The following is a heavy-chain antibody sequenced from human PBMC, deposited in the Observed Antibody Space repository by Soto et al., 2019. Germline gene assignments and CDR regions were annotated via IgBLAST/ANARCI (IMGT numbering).Heavy chain of an antibody. J-gene: IGHJ5*02. D-gene: IGHD3-3*01. Sequence: SETLSLTCTVSGGSINSSDYYWTWIRQHPEKGLEWIGYIFYTGSTYYNPSLRSRATISVDTSNNQFSLRLTSVTAADTAVYYCARFRSLDLWSGSWLDPWAQRTLVTFSS. CDR2: IFYTGST. CDR3: ARFRSLDLWSGSWLDP. CDR1: GGSINSSDYY. V-gene: IGHV4-31*03.